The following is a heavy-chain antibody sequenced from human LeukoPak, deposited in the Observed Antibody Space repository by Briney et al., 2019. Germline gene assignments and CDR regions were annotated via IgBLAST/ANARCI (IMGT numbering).Heavy chain of an antibody. J-gene: IGHJ5*02. CDR3: AKEYSNYDWFDP. Sequence: GGSLRLSCAASGFTFSDYYMSWIRQAPGKGLEWVSAISGSGGSTYYADSVKGRFTISRDNSKNTLYLQMNSLRAEDTAVYYCAKEYSNYDWFDPWGQGTLVTVSS. CDR1: GFTFSDYY. V-gene: IGHV3-23*01. D-gene: IGHD4-11*01. CDR2: ISGSGGST.